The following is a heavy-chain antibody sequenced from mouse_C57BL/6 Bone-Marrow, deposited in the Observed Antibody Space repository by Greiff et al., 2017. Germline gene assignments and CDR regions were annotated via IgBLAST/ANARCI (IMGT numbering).Heavy chain of an antibody. D-gene: IGHD1-1*01. CDR1: YTFSRRVH. Sequence: VQGVESGPELARPWASVKISCQAFYTFSRRVHFAIRDTNYWMQWVKQRPGQGLEWIGAIYPGNGDTSYNQKFKGKATLTADKSSSTAYMQLSSLTSEDSAVYYCALIYYYGSSYVWYFDVWGTGTTVTVSS. CDR2: GQGLEWIG. V-gene: IGHV1-87*01. J-gene: IGHJ1*03. CDR3: SEDSAVYYCALIYYYGSSYVWYFDV.